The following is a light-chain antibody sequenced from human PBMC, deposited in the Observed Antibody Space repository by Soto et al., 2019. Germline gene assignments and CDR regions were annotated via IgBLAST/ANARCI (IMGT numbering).Light chain of an antibody. Sequence: IEMTQSPATLSVSPEERATLSCRASQSVSSNLAWYQQKPGQAPRLLIYGASTRATGIPARFSGSGSGTEFTLTISSLQSEDFATYYCQQYNNWPETFGQGSMVDI. J-gene: IGKJ1*01. V-gene: IGKV3-15*01. CDR2: GAS. CDR3: QQYNNWPET. CDR1: QSVSSN.